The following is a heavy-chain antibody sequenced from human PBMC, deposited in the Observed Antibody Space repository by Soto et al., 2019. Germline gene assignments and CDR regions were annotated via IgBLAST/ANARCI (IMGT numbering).Heavy chain of an antibody. V-gene: IGHV3-21*01. CDR2: ISSSSSYI. CDR3: ASWGIAAAGPPQAY. D-gene: IGHD6-13*01. Sequence: GGSLRLSCAASGFTFSSYSMNWVRQAPGKGLEWVSSISSSSSYIYWADSVKGLFTISIDHSKNSLYVQMNSLRAEDTAVYYCASWGIAAAGPPQAYRGLGPLVTVSS. CDR1: GFTFSSYS. J-gene: IGHJ4*02.